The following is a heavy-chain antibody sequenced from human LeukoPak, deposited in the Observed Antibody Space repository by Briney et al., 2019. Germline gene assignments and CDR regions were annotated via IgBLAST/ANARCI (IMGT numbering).Heavy chain of an antibody. CDR2: IYPGDSET. CDR1: GYKFTSYY. Sequence: GESLKISCKASGYKFTSYYIAWVRQMPGKGLEWMGIIYPGDSETRYSLSFQGQVTISADKSISTAYLQWSSLKASDTAMYYCARLAGNWFDPWGQGTLVTVSS. J-gene: IGHJ5*02. CDR3: ARLAGNWFDP. V-gene: IGHV5-51*01.